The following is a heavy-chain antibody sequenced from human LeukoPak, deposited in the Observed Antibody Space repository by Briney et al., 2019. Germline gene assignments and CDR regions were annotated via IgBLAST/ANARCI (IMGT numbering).Heavy chain of an antibody. D-gene: IGHD3-22*01. CDR1: GGTFSSYA. CDR3: ARDDDYDRAFDY. Sequence: SVKVSCKASGGTFSSYAISWVRQAPGQGLEWMGGIIPIFGTANYAQKFQGRVTITADKSTSTAYMELSSLRAEDTAVYYCARDDDYDRAFDYWGQGTLVTVSS. J-gene: IGHJ4*02. CDR2: IIPIFGTA. V-gene: IGHV1-69*06.